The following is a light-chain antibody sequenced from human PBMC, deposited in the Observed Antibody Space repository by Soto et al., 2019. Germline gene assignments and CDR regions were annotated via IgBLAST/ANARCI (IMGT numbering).Light chain of an antibody. Sequence: QSVLTQPASVSGSPVQSITISCTGTSSDVGGYNYVSWYQHHPGKAPKLMIYEVNNRPSGVSNRFSGSKSGNTASLTISGLQAEDEADYYCSSYTSRTTLNVFGSGTKVTVL. CDR2: EVN. J-gene: IGLJ1*01. V-gene: IGLV2-14*01. CDR3: SSYTSRTTLNV. CDR1: SSDVGGYNY.